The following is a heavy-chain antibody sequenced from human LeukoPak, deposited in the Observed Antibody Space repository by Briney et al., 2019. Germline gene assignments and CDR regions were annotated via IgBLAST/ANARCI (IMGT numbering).Heavy chain of an antibody. Sequence: PGGSLRLSCAASGFTFSSYGMHWVRQAPGKGLEWVAVISYDGSNKYYADSVKGRFTISRDNSENTLYLQMNSLRAEDTAVYYCAKNPSDYGDSPDYYYYGMDVWGQGTTVTVSS. CDR3: AKNPSDYGDSPDYYYYGMDV. V-gene: IGHV3-30*18. CDR1: GFTFSSYG. CDR2: ISYDGSNK. D-gene: IGHD4-17*01. J-gene: IGHJ6*02.